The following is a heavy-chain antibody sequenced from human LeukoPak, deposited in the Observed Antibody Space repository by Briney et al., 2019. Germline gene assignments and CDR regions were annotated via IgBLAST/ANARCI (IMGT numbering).Heavy chain of an antibody. CDR3: AKGFGLGSYLFDY. V-gene: IGHV3-23*01. J-gene: IGHJ4*02. CDR1: GFTFSSYG. CDR2: ISGSGGYT. D-gene: IGHD3-10*01. Sequence: PGGSLRLSCAASGFTFSSYGMHWVRQAPGKGLEWVSAISGSGGYTYYADFVKGRFTISRDNSKNTLYLQMNSLRAEDTAIYYCAKGFGLGSYLFDYWGQGTLVTVSP.